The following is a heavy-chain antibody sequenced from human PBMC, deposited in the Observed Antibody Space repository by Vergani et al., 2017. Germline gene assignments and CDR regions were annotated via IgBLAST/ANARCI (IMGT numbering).Heavy chain of an antibody. CDR2: IYRTGRT. CDR1: GFSIDNGYY. CDR3: ARDEVVVVAAAPAGSGYYYGMVG. V-gene: IGHV4-38-2*01. D-gene: IGHD2-15*01. Sequence: QVQLQESGPGLVKPSETLSLTCAVSGFSIDNGYYCGWIRQPPGKGLEWIGSIYRTGRTHFNPSLKSRVTISVDTSKKQFSLKLSSVTAADTAVYYCARDEVVVVAAAPAGSGYYYGMVGGSQGTTVTVSS. J-gene: IGHJ6*02.